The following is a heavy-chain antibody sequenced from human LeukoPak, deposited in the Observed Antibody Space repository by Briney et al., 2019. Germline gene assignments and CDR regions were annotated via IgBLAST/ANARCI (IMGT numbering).Heavy chain of an antibody. CDR3: TSVLAAAASFDY. J-gene: IGHJ4*02. Sequence: GGSLRLSCSASGFTFCGPTMHWVRQASGKGLEWVGRIRSKANSYATEYAASVKGRFTISRDDSKNTAYLQMNSLKTEDTAVYDCTSVLAAAASFDYWGQGTLVTVSS. CDR2: IRSKANSYAT. CDR1: GFTFCGPT. V-gene: IGHV3-73*01. D-gene: IGHD6-13*01.